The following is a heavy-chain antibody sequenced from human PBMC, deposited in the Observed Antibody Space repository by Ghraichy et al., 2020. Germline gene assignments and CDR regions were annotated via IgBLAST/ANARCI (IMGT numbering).Heavy chain of an antibody. Sequence: SVKVSCKASGGTFSSYAISWVRQAPGQGLEWMGGIIPIFGTANYAQKFQGRVTITADESTSTAYMELSSLRSEDTAVYYCATPLAARPNYYYGMDVWGQGTTVTVSS. CDR2: IIPIFGTA. CDR3: ATPLAARPNYYYGMDV. D-gene: IGHD6-6*01. CDR1: GGTFSSYA. J-gene: IGHJ6*02. V-gene: IGHV1-69*13.